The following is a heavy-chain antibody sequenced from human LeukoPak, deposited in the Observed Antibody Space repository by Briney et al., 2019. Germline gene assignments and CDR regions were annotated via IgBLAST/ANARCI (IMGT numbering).Heavy chain of an antibody. D-gene: IGHD5-12*01. V-gene: IGHV3-30*02. Sequence: GGSLRLSCAASGFTFSSYGMHWVRQAPGKGLEWVAFIRYDGSNKYYADSVKGRFTIPRDNSKSTLYLQMNSLRAEDTAVYYCAKDSGRRFDYWGQGTLVTVSS. CDR3: AKDSGRRFDY. CDR1: GFTFSSYG. J-gene: IGHJ4*02. CDR2: IRYDGSNK.